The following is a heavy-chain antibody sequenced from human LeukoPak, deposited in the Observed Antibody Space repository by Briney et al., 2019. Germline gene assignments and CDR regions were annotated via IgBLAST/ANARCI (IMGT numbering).Heavy chain of an antibody. D-gene: IGHD1-7*01. Sequence: SETLSLTCTVSGGSISSGSYYWSWIRQPARKGLEWIGRIYTSGSTNYNPSLKSRVTISVDTSKNQFSLKLSSVTAADTAVHYCAREAGRGELPRPYFDYWGQGTLVTVSS. CDR2: IYTSGST. V-gene: IGHV4-61*02. J-gene: IGHJ4*02. CDR1: GGSISSGSYY. CDR3: AREAGRGELPRPYFDY.